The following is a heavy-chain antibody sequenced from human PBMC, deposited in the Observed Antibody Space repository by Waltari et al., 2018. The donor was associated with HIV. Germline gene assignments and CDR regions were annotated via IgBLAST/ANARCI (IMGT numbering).Heavy chain of an antibody. CDR3: TRGPPAWGNVYGVDWRFDV. V-gene: IGHV4-34*02. Sequence: QVHLQQWGAGPLKPSETLSLTCAVYGGRFNIHSWNWIRQAPGKGLEWVGEINQSGRITIHPSLKSRVTISMDISKNQFFLRLTSVTAADTGVYYWTRGPPAWGNVYGVDWRFDVWGRGILVTVSS. J-gene: IGHJ2*01. CDR1: GGRFNIHS. D-gene: IGHD4-17*01. CDR2: INQSGRI.